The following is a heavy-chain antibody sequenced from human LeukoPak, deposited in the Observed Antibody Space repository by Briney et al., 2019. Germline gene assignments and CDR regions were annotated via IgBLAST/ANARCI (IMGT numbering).Heavy chain of an antibody. V-gene: IGHV1-69*02. CDR2: IIPILGIA. CDR3: ARVLTDNWNWFDP. J-gene: IGHJ5*02. Sequence: GSSVKVSCKASGGTFSSYTISWVRQAPGQGLEWMGRIIPILGIANYAQKFQGRVTITADKSTSTAYMELSSLRSEDTAVYYSARVLTDNWNWFDPWGQGTLVTVSS. D-gene: IGHD1-20*01. CDR1: GGTFSSYT.